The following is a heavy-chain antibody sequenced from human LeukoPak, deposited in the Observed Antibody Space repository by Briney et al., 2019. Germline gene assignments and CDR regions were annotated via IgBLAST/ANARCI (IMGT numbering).Heavy chain of an antibody. V-gene: IGHV1-18*01. J-gene: IGHJ4*02. Sequence: ASVKVSCKASGYTFTSYGISWVRQAPGQGLEWMGWISAYNGNTNYAQKLQGRVTMTTDTSTSTAYMELRSLRSDDTAVYCCARDYDFWSGYLVDYWGQGTLVTVSS. CDR1: GYTFTSYG. CDR2: ISAYNGNT. D-gene: IGHD3-3*01. CDR3: ARDYDFWSGYLVDY.